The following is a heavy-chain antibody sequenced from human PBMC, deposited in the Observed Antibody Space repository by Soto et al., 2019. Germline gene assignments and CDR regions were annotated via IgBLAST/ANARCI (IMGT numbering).Heavy chain of an antibody. V-gene: IGHV1-46*01. CDR3: ARDTTVTTNYYYGMDV. CDR2: INPSGGST. CDR1: GYTFTSYY. Sequence: ASVKLSGTASGYTFTSYYMHCVRQAPGQGLEWMGIINPSGGSTSYAQKFQGRVTMTRDTSTSTVYMELSSLRSEDTAVYYCARDTTVTTNYYYGMDVWGQGTTVTVSS. J-gene: IGHJ6*02. D-gene: IGHD4-17*01.